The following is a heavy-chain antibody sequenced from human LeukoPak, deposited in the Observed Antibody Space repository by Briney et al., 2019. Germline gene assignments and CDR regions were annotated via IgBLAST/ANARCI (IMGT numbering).Heavy chain of an antibody. CDR2: ISAYNGNT. CDR1: GYTFTSYG. V-gene: IGHV1-18*01. CDR3: ARKRFLEWLSTYYLDY. Sequence: ASVKVSCKASGYTFTSYGISWVRQAPGQGLEWMGWISAYNGNTNYAQKLQGRVTMTTDTSTSTAYMELRSLRSDNTAMYYCARKRFLEWLSTYYLDYWGQGTLVTVSS. J-gene: IGHJ4*02. D-gene: IGHD3-3*01.